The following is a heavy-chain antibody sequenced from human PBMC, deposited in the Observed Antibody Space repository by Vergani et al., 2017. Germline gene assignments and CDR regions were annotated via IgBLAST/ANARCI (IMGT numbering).Heavy chain of an antibody. CDR3: ARHPRRGAVAGTCFDY. CDR2: IYYSGST. Sequence: VQLVESGGGLVQPGGSLRLSCAASGFTFSSYWMSWIRQPPGKGLEWIGSIYYSGSTYYNPSLKSRVTISVDTSKNQFSLKLSSVTAADTAVYYCARHPRRGAVAGTCFDYWGQGTLVTVSS. V-gene: IGHV4-39*01. CDR1: GFTFSSYW. J-gene: IGHJ4*02. D-gene: IGHD6-19*01.